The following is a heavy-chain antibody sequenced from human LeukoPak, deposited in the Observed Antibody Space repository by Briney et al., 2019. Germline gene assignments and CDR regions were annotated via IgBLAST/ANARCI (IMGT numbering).Heavy chain of an antibody. J-gene: IGHJ4*02. Sequence: SQTLSLTCTVSGGSISSGDYYWSWIRQPPGNGLEWIGYIYYSGSTYYNPSLKSRVTISVDTSKNQFSLKLSSVTAADTAVYYCARGVWDYYGSGSYSIRIYFDYWGQGTLVTVSS. D-gene: IGHD3-10*01. CDR2: IYYSGST. CDR1: GGSISSGDYY. V-gene: IGHV4-30-4*01. CDR3: ARGVWDYYGSGSYSIRIYFDY.